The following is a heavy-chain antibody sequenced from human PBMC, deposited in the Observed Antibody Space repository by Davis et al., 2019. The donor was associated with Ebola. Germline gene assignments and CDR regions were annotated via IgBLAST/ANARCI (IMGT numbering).Heavy chain of an antibody. J-gene: IGHJ4*02. CDR3: AKGPGTIIVVVTVFDY. Sequence: PGGSLRLSCAASGFTFSSYAMSWVRQAPGKGLEWVSAISGSGGSTYYADSVKGRFTISRDNSKNTLYLQMNSLRAEDTAVYYCAKGPGTIIVVVTVFDYWGQGTLVTVSS. D-gene: IGHD3-22*01. CDR1: GFTFSSYA. CDR2: ISGSGGST. V-gene: IGHV3-23*01.